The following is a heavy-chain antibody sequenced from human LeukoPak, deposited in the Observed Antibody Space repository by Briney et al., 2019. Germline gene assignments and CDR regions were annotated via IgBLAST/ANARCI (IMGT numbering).Heavy chain of an antibody. CDR1: GFTFDDYA. CDR2: MNWNGVNT. CDR3: VKADCSSTSCLTDS. J-gene: IGHJ4*02. Sequence: GGSLRLSCAASGFTFDDYATHWVRQGPGKGLEWVSGMNWNGVNTDYADSVKGRFTISRENAQNSLYLQMSSLRPEDTALYYCVKADCSSTSCLTDSWGQGTPVIVSS. D-gene: IGHD2-2*01. V-gene: IGHV3-9*01.